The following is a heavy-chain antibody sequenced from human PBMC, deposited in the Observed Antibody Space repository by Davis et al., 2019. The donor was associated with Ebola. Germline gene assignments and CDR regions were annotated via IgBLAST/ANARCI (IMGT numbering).Heavy chain of an antibody. Sequence: GESLKISCAASGFTVSSNYMSWVRQAPGKELEWVSAISDSGRKTYYADSVKGRFTISRDNSKNTLYLQMNDLRAGDSALYYCAKDRLVHDSWGQGTLVTVSS. CDR2: ISDSGRKT. D-gene: IGHD6-13*01. CDR1: GFTVSSNY. V-gene: IGHV3-23*01. J-gene: IGHJ4*02. CDR3: AKDRLVHDS.